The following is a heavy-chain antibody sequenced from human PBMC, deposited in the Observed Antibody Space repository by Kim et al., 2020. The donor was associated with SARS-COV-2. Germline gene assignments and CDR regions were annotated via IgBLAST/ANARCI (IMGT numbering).Heavy chain of an antibody. D-gene: IGHD4-17*01. Sequence: GGSLRLSCAASGFTFSSYSMNWVRQAPGKGLEWVSSISSSSSYIYYADSVKGRFTISRDNAKNSLYLQMNSLSAEDTAVYYCARDFPYYGDDAFDIWGQGTMVTVSS. J-gene: IGHJ3*02. CDR3: ARDFPYYGDDAFDI. CDR1: GFTFSSYS. CDR2: ISSSSSYI. V-gene: IGHV3-21*01.